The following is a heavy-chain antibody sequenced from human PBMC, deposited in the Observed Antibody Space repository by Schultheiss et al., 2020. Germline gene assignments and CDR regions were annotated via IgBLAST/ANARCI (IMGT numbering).Heavy chain of an antibody. J-gene: IGHJ4*02. D-gene: IGHD2-21*01. Sequence: GESLKISCAVSGFTFSDYYMTWIRQAPGKGLEWVSYISTTDRYIYYADSVKGRFTISRDNAKNSLYLQMNSLRAEDTAVYYCAKWTRGHDGDLAWNYFDYWGQGTLVTVYS. CDR1: GFTFSDYY. V-gene: IGHV3-11*01. CDR2: ISTTDRYI. CDR3: AKWTRGHDGDLAWNYFDY.